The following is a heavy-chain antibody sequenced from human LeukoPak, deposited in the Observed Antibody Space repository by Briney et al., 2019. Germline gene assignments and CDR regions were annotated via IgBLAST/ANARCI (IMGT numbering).Heavy chain of an antibody. D-gene: IGHD3-3*01. CDR1: GGSFSSDNYY. CDR3: ARFTDSWIIGFDY. V-gene: IGHV4-31*03. J-gene: IGHJ4*02. CDR2: IYHSGST. Sequence: SQTLSLTCTVSGGSFSSDNYYWSWIRQHPGKGLEWIGYIYHSGSTHYNPSLQSRVAISVDTPKNHFSLKLTYVTAADTAVYYCARFTDSWIIGFDYWGQGTLVTVSS.